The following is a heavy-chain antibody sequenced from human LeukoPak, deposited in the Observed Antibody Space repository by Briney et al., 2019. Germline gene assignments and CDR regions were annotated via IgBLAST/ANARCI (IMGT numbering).Heavy chain of an antibody. J-gene: IGHJ4*02. CDR1: GYSFTTYW. Sequence: KAGESLKISCQGSGYSFTTYWIGWVRQMPGKGLEWVGVIYPGESDTRYSPSFQGQVTISADKSINTAYLQWSSLKASDTAMYYCTTRSGGWYSFDYWGQGTPVTVSS. D-gene: IGHD6-19*01. CDR2: IYPGESDT. CDR3: TTRSGGWYSFDY. V-gene: IGHV5-51*01.